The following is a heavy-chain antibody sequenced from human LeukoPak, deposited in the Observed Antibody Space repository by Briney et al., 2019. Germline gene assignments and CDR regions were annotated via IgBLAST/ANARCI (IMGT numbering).Heavy chain of an antibody. CDR1: GFSFSSYW. CDR3: ASAGHGSSGPFDY. D-gene: IGHD6-6*01. CDR2: IKHDGSDI. V-gene: IGHV3-7*01. J-gene: IGHJ4*02. Sequence: SWESLRLSCAVSGFSFSSYWMSWVLQPPGKGLEWWANIKHDGSDIYYVASVKGRFTISPDKAKNPLYLQMNSLTAEDTAIYYCASAGHGSSGPFDYWGQGTLVTASS.